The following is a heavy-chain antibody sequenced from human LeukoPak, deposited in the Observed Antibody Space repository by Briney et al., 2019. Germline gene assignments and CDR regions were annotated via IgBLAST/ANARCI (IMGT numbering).Heavy chain of an antibody. CDR2: ISGSGGST. CDR1: GFTFSSYA. V-gene: IGHV3-23*01. CDR3: ARRIQGMAPYYFDY. J-gene: IGHJ4*02. D-gene: IGHD5-24*01. Sequence: GGSLRLSCAASGFTFSSYAMSWVRQAPGKGLEWVSAISGSGGSTYYADSVKGRSTISRDNAKNTLYLQMNSLRAEDTAVYYCARRIQGMAPYYFDYWGQGTLVTVSS.